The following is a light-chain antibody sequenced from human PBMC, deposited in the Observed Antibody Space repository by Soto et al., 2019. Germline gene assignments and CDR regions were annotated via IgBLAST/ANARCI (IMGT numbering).Light chain of an antibody. J-gene: IGKJ4*01. Sequence: IQMPQSPSSLSASVGDRVTITCQASQDISNYLNWYQQKPRKAPKLLLNDAANLETGVPSRFSGSGSGTDFTFTISSLQPEDIATDYGQQYDNLPLTVGGGTKVEIK. CDR3: QQYDNLPLT. CDR2: DAA. CDR1: QDISNY. V-gene: IGKV1-33*01.